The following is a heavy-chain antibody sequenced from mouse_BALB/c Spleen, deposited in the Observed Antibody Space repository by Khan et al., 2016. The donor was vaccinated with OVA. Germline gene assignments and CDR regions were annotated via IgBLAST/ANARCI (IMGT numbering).Heavy chain of an antibody. Sequence: EVQLQQSGPELVKPGASVKISCKTSGYTFPEYTVHWVKQSLGQSLDWIGVINPKNGGTAYNQKFKGKATLTVDKSSSTAYMEFRSLTSDDSAVYYGARDAVRYWGQGTSVTVAS. CDR3: ARDAVRY. D-gene: IGHD2-14*01. V-gene: IGHV1-18*01. CDR1: GYTFPEYT. J-gene: IGHJ4*01. CDR2: INPKNGGT.